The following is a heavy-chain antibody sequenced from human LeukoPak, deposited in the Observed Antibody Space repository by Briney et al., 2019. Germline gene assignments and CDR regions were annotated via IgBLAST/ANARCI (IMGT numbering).Heavy chain of an antibody. J-gene: IGHJ4*02. Sequence: PSETLSLTRAVYGGSFSGYYRSWIRQPPGKGLEWIGEINHSGSTNYNPSLKSRVTISVDTSKNQFSLKLSSATAADTAVYYCARALRTYYYDSSANLDYWGQGTLVTVSS. CDR3: ARALRTYYYDSSANLDY. V-gene: IGHV4-34*01. CDR1: GGSFSGYY. CDR2: INHSGST. D-gene: IGHD3-22*01.